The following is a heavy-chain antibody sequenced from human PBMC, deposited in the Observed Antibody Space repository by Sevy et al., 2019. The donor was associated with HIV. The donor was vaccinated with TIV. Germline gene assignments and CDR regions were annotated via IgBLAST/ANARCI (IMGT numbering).Heavy chain of an antibody. Sequence: GGSLRLSCAASGFTVSSNYMSWVRQAPGKGLEWVSVIYSGGSTYYADSVKGRFTISRDNSKNTLYLQMNSLRAEDTAVYYCAREHHYYVSSGGEYNWFDPWGQGTLVTVSS. J-gene: IGHJ5*02. V-gene: IGHV3-53*01. CDR3: AREHHYYVSSGGEYNWFDP. D-gene: IGHD3-22*01. CDR1: GFTVSSNY. CDR2: IYSGGST.